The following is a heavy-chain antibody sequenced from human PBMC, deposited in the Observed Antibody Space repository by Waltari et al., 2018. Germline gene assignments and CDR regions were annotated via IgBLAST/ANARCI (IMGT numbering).Heavy chain of an antibody. CDR3: YLTSRGYSSGYDAFDI. Sequence: QVQLVQSGAEVKKPGSSVKVSCKASGGTFSSYTISWVRQAPGQGLEWMGRIIPILGIANYAQKFQGRVTITADKSTSTAYMELSSLRSEDTAVYYCYLTSRGYSSGYDAFDIWGQGTMVTVSS. CDR1: GGTFSSYT. CDR2: IIPILGIA. J-gene: IGHJ3*02. D-gene: IGHD6-19*01. V-gene: IGHV1-69*02.